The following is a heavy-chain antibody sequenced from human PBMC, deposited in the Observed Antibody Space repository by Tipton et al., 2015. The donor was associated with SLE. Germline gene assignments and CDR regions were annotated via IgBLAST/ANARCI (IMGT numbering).Heavy chain of an antibody. CDR3: ARHLTGTRAFDI. CDR2: IYHRGTT. Sequence: AGLVKPSETLSLTCAVYGGSLRDYWWSWVRQPPGKGLEWIGEIYHRGTTNYNPSLKSRVTLSRDTSKNQFSLRLTSVTAADTAMYYCARHLTGTRAFDIWGQGTTVTVSS. CDR1: GGSLRDYW. J-gene: IGHJ3*02. D-gene: IGHD4-17*01. V-gene: IGHV4-34*01.